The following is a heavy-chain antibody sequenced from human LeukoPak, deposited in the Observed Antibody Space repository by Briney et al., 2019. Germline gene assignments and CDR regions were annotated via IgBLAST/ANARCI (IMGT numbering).Heavy chain of an antibody. D-gene: IGHD2-21*02. V-gene: IGHV4-34*01. CDR1: GGSFSDYY. CDR3: ASARGGVTAPIDDGFDI. Sequence: PAVTLSLTCAVYGGSFSDYYGRWIRQPPGKGQEWLGERTHSRRNNYNPFLKSRVTISVETSKNQFSLKLCSVTAADTGVHYCASARGGVTAPIDDGFDIWGEGTMVAVSS. CDR2: RTHSRRN. J-gene: IGHJ3*02.